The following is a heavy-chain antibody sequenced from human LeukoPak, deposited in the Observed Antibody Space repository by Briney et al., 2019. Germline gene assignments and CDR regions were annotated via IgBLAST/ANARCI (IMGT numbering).Heavy chain of an antibody. D-gene: IGHD6-13*01. CDR3: ARRRAEGGSNGHYNWFDP. V-gene: IGHV4-59*08. CDR2: IYYSGST. J-gene: IGHJ5*02. CDR1: GGSISSYY. Sequence: NTSETLSLTCTVSGGSISSYYWNWIRQPPGKGLEWIGYIYYSGSTNYNPSLKSRVTISVDTTKNQFSLRLNSVTAADTAVYYCARRRAEGGSNGHYNWFDPWGQGTLVTVSS.